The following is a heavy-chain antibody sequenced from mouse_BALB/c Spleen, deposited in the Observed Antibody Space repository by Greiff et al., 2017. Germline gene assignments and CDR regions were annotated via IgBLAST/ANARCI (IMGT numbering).Heavy chain of an antibody. CDR3: ARDPDGCYGGYWYFDV. Sequence: EVKLMESGGGLVQPGGSLKLSCAASGFTFSSYGMSWVRQTPDKRLELVATINSNGGSTYYPDSVKGRFTISRDNAKNTLYLQMSSLKSEDTAMYYCARDPDGCYGGYWYFDVWGAGTTVTVSS. D-gene: IGHD2-3*01. CDR2: INSNGGST. CDR1: GFTFSSYG. V-gene: IGHV5-6-3*01. J-gene: IGHJ1*01.